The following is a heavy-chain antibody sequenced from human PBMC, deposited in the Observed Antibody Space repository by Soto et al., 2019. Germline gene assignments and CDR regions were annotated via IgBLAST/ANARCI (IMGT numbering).Heavy chain of an antibody. CDR1: GFTLSSYA. CDR2: ISGSGGST. J-gene: IGHJ5*02. Sequence: GGSLRLSCATSGFTLSSYAMSWGRQAPGKGLEWVSAISGSGGSTYYADSVKGRFTISRDNSKNTLYLQMNSLRAEDTAVYYCARFNVPYNWFDPWGQGTLVTVSS. CDR3: ARFNVPYNWFDP. D-gene: IGHD3-16*01. V-gene: IGHV3-23*01.